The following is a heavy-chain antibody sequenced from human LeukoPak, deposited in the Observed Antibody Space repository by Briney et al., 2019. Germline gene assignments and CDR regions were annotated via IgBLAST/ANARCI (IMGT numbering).Heavy chain of an antibody. J-gene: IGHJ4*02. Sequence: PGGSLRLSCAASGFTFNYFWMHWVRHVPGKGLVWVSGINNDGTATYYADSVKGRFTISRDNAKNTVYLQMNGLRAEDTTVYYCATVSEYWGQETLVTVSS. CDR2: INNDGTAT. V-gene: IGHV3-74*01. CDR1: GFTFNYFW. CDR3: ATVSEY.